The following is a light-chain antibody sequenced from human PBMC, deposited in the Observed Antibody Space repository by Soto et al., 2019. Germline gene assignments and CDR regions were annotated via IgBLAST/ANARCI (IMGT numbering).Light chain of an antibody. V-gene: IGLV1-47*01. J-gene: IGLJ1*01. CDR1: SSNIGSNY. CDR3: AASDDSMIGFYV. CDR2: RNN. Sequence: QSVLTQPPSASGTPGQRVTISCSGSSSNIGSNYLYWYQQLPGTAPKLLIYRNNQRPSGVPARFSGATSGTSASPAISGRRCEDEADDYCAASDDSMIGFYVFGTGTKVTVL.